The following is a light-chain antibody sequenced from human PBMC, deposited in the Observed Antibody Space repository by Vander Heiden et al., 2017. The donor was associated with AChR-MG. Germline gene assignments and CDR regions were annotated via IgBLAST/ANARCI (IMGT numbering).Light chain of an antibody. CDR3: LQDYNWPRT. Sequence: AIEMTQSPSSLSASVGDRVTITCRASQGIRNDLAWYQQKPGKAPKLLIYGASSLPSGVPSRFSGSGSGTDFTLTISSLEPEDFATYYCLQDYNWPRTFGGGTKVEIK. CDR2: GAS. CDR1: QGIRND. J-gene: IGKJ4*02. V-gene: IGKV1-6*01.